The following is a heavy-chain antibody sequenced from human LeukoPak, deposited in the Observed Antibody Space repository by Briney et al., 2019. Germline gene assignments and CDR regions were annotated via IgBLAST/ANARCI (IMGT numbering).Heavy chain of an antibody. V-gene: IGHV1-58*01. J-gene: IGHJ4*02. CDR2: IVVGSGNT. D-gene: IGHD2/OR15-2a*01. Sequence: SVKVSCKASGFTFSNSAVQWVRQARGQRLEWIGWIVVGSGNTNYAQKFQERVTITRHMSTSTAYMELSSLRSEDTAVYYCAVDVIYESDWGQGTLVTVSS. CDR3: AVDVIYESD. CDR1: GFTFSNSA.